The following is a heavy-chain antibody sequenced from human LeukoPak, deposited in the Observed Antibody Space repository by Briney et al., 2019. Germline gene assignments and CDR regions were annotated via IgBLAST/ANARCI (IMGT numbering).Heavy chain of an antibody. J-gene: IGHJ5*02. CDR2: MNPKSAHT. CDR1: GYTFTSYD. CDR3: TRGPSYHSKWVGGMWFDP. D-gene: IGHD3-10*01. Sequence: GASVKVSCKASGYTFTSYDIHWVRQASGHGLEWMGWMNPKSAHTGLAQRFQGRVTLTRNTSLSTAYMELSSLTSEDTAMYYCTRGPSYHSKWVGGMWFDPWGQGTLVSVSS. V-gene: IGHV1-8*01.